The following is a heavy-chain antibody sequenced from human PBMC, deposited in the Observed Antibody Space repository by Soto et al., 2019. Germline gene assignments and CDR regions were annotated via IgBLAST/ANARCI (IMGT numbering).Heavy chain of an antibody. D-gene: IGHD2-2*01. Sequence: GGSLRLSCAASGIGVTSYAMSWLRQAPGKGLEWVSVLSGSGIGKEYADSVKGRFTISRDNSRNTLYLQVTGLRVEGTAVYYCAKDRYCSATSCQDFGSWGQGTLVTVSS. J-gene: IGHJ4*02. CDR1: GIGVTSYA. CDR3: AKDRYCSATSCQDFGS. CDR2: LSGSGIGK. V-gene: IGHV3-23*01.